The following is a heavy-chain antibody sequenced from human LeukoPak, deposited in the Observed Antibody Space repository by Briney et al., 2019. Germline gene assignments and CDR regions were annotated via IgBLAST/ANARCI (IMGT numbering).Heavy chain of an antibody. CDR3: ARDRSSYCSSTSCYEFPDY. J-gene: IGHJ4*02. Sequence: GGSLRLSCAASGFTFSSYAMHWVRQAPGKGLEWVAVISYDGSNKYYADSVKGRLTISRDNSKNTLYLQMNSLRAEDTAVYYCARDRSSYCSSTSCYEFPDYWGQGTLVTVSS. CDR2: ISYDGSNK. V-gene: IGHV3-30*04. D-gene: IGHD2-2*01. CDR1: GFTFSSYA.